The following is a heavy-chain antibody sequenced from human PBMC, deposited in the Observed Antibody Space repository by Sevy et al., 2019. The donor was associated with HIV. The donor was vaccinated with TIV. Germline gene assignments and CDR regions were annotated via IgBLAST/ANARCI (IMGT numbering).Heavy chain of an antibody. D-gene: IGHD1-1*01. CDR3: ARGTRGTFDS. Sequence: GGSLRLSCAASGFTFSSPWMHWVRQVPGKGLVWVSRINSDGGSLSYADSVKGRFTISRDNAKKTLYLQMNSLRAEDTAMYFCARGTRGTFDSWGQGALVTVSS. J-gene: IGHJ4*02. CDR2: INSDGGSL. V-gene: IGHV3-74*01. CDR1: GFTFSSPW.